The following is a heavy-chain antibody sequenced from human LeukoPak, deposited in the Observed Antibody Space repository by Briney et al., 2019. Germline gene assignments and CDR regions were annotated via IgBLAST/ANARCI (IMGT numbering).Heavy chain of an antibody. J-gene: IGHJ4*02. D-gene: IGHD2-21*02. Sequence: GGSLRLSCAACGFTFSSYDRHWDRQATGEGLDWVSVIGTAADTYTYYPGSVKGRFTISRDNSKNTLYLQMNSLRAEDTAVYFCARDTLVVVTAIIPSPPNFDYWGQGALVTVSS. CDR1: GFTFSSYD. V-gene: IGHV3-13*01. CDR2: IGTAADTYT. CDR3: ARDTLVVVTAIIPSPPNFDY.